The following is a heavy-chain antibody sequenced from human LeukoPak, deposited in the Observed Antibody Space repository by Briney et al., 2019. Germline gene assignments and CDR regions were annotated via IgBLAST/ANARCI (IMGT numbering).Heavy chain of an antibody. V-gene: IGHV1-2*06. CDR1: GYTFTGYY. J-gene: IGHJ5*02. D-gene: IGHD2-2*01. CDR3: ARGEANYCSSTSCYNWFDP. CDR2: INPDSGGT. Sequence: ASVKVSCKASGYTFTGYYMHWVRQAPGQGLEWMGLINPDSGGTNYAQKFKGRVTMTRDTSISTAYMELSRLRSDDTAVYYCARGEANYCSSTSCYNWFDPWGQGTLVTVSS.